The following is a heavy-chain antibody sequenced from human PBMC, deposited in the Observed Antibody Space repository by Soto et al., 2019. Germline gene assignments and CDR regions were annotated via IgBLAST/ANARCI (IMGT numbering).Heavy chain of an antibody. D-gene: IGHD6-6*01. V-gene: IGHV1-69*13. J-gene: IGHJ6*02. CDR3: ARAISSSSGDYYYGTDV. Sequence: GASVKVSCKASGGTFSSYAISWVRQAPGQGFEWMGGIIPIFGTANYAQKFQGRVTITADESTSTAYMELSSLRSEDTAVYYCARAISSSSGDYYYGTDVWGQAPTVTVSS. CDR1: GGTFSSYA. CDR2: IIPIFGTA.